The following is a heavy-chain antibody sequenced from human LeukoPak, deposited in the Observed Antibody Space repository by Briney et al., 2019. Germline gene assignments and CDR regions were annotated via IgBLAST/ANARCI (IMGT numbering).Heavy chain of an antibody. CDR2: IYQSGST. CDR3: ARRFVTRGSRPIYAFDI. Sequence: SETLSLTCTVPGYSISSGYYWGWIRQPPGKGLEWIGIIYQSGSTYYNPSLKSRVTISVDTSKNQFSLNLSSVTAADTAVYYCARRFVTRGSRPIYAFDIWGQGTMVTVSS. J-gene: IGHJ3*02. D-gene: IGHD3-10*01. CDR1: GYSISSGYY. V-gene: IGHV4-38-2*02.